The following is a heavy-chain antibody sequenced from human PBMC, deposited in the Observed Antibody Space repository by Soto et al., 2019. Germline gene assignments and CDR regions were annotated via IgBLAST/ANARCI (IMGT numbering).Heavy chain of an antibody. V-gene: IGHV3-30-3*01. J-gene: IGHJ6*02. CDR2: ISYDGSNK. CDR3: ARAIVTATTVSPSYYAMDV. D-gene: IGHD4-4*01. CDR1: GFTFSSYA. Sequence: QVQLVESGGGVVQPGRSLRLSCAASGFTFSSYAIHWVRQAPGKGLEWVAIISYDGSNKYYADSVKGRFTISRDNSKNTLYVQMNSLRVEDTAVYYCARAIVTATTVSPSYYAMDVWGQGPTVTVSS.